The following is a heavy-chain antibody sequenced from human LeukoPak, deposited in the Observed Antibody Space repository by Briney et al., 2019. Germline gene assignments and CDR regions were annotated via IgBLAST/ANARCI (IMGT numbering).Heavy chain of an antibody. D-gene: IGHD5-12*01. J-gene: IGHJ4*02. CDR3: ARAKVNIVATIPFDY. V-gene: IGHV3-30*02. CDR1: GFTFSSYG. Sequence: GGSLRLSCAASGFTFSSYGMHWVRQAPGKGLEWVAFIRYDGSNKYYADSVKGRFTISRDNSKNTLYLQMNSLRAEDTAVYYCARAKVNIVATIPFDYWGQGTLVTVSS. CDR2: IRYDGSNK.